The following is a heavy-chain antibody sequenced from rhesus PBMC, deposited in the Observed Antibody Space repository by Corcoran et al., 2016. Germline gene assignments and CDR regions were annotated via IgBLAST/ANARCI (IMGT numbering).Heavy chain of an antibody. V-gene: IGHV4S11*01. CDR1: GGVISSYY. CDR2: FGGSTVST. Sequence: QVQLQESGQELVKPSETLYLTCAVSGGVISSYYWSWIRQPPGKGLEWIGYFGGSTVSTNYNPSLKSRVTLSVHTSKNQLSLKLSSVTAADTAVYYCARDPTVTFGDRFDVWGPGVLVTVSS. CDR3: ARDPTVTFGDRFDV. J-gene: IGHJ5-1*01. D-gene: IGHD4-23*01.